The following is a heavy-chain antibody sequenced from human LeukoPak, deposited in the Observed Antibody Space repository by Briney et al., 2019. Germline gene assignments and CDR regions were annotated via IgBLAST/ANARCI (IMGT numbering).Heavy chain of an antibody. CDR1: GYSISSGYY. CDR3: ARGGFYDILTGYYPEIDY. CDR2: IYHSGST. D-gene: IGHD3-9*01. Sequence: SETLSLTCTVSGYSISSGYYWGWIRQPPGKGLEWIGSIYHSGSTYYNPSLKSRVTISVDTSKNQFSLKLSSVTAADTAVYYCARGGFYDILTGYYPEIDYWGQGTLVTVSS. V-gene: IGHV4-38-2*02. J-gene: IGHJ4*02.